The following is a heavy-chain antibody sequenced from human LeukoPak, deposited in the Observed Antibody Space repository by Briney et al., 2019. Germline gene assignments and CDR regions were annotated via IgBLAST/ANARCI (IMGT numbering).Heavy chain of an antibody. CDR3: AKVSGRIQIWPQPLGDGMDV. Sequence: PGGSLRLSCAASGFTFSTYVMSWVRQAPGKGLELVSGISGSGETTYYADSVRGRFTISRDNSKNTLYLQMNSLRVGDSAVYYCAKVSGRIQIWPQPLGDGMDVWGQGTTVTVSS. J-gene: IGHJ6*02. V-gene: IGHV3-23*01. CDR1: GFTFSTYV. D-gene: IGHD5-18*01. CDR2: ISGSGETT.